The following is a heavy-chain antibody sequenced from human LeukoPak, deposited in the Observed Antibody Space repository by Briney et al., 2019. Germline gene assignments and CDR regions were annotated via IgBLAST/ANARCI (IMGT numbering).Heavy chain of an antibody. D-gene: IGHD5-18*01. Sequence: GGSLRLSCGGSAITFSSYVMTWVRQAPGKGLEWVSSISTNTVSTSYADSVNGRFTISRDNSKNTVYLQMNSLRAEDTAVYYCAKVQWIQSRPYYFDSWGQGTLVTVSS. CDR1: AITFSSYV. V-gene: IGHV3-23*01. CDR2: ISTNTVST. CDR3: AKVQWIQSRPYYFDS. J-gene: IGHJ4*02.